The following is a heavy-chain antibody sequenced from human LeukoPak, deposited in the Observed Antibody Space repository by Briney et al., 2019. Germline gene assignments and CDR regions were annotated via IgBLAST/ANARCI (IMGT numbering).Heavy chain of an antibody. J-gene: IGHJ4*02. D-gene: IGHD3-10*01. CDR2: ISSNGGST. CDR3: AKSLSSRGLIIPKTTRYFDY. Sequence: HPGGSLRLSCAASGFTFSSYAMHWVRQAPGKGLEYVSAISSNGGSTYYANSVKGRFTISRDNSKNTLYLQMGSLRAEDTAVYYCAKSLSSRGLIIPKTTRYFDYWGQGTLVTVSS. V-gene: IGHV3-64*01. CDR1: GFTFSSYA.